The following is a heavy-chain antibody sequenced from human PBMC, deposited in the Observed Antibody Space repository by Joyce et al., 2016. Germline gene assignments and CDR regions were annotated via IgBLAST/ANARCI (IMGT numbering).Heavy chain of an antibody. CDR2: ITSSGEST. Sequence: EVQLLESGGGVVQPGGSLRLSCAASAFTFGNYAMHWVRQAPGKGLEWILVITSSGESTYYADSVKGRFTVSRDNSKNTLSLQMNSLRAEDTAIYYCAKGMATILDYFDNWGQGSLVTVSS. J-gene: IGHJ4*02. CDR3: AKGMATILDYFDN. CDR1: AFTFGNYA. D-gene: IGHD5-12*01. V-gene: IGHV3-23*01.